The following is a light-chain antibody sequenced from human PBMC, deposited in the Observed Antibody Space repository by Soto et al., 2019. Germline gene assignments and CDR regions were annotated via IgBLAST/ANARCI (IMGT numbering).Light chain of an antibody. V-gene: IGKV3-11*01. CDR3: QQRSNWPPPIT. Sequence: VLTQSPGTLSLSPGEGATLSCRASETIRGLLAWYQQRPGKPPRLLIYDTSNRATGIPARFSGSGSGTDFTLTISSLEPEDFAVYYCQQRSNWPPPITFGQGTRREIK. CDR1: ETIRGL. CDR2: DTS. J-gene: IGKJ5*01.